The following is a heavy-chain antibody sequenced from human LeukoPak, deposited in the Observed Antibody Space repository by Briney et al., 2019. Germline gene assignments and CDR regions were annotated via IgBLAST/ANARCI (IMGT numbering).Heavy chain of an antibody. CDR2: TSYDGSNK. V-gene: IGHV3-30*16. Sequence: GGSLRLSCAASGFIFSYYAMHWVRQAPGKGLEWVAVTSYDGSNKYYADSVKGRFTISRDNSKNTLYLQMNSLRAEDTAVYYCARDDCSSISCYIGLEYWGQGTLVTVSS. D-gene: IGHD2-2*02. CDR1: GFIFSYYA. J-gene: IGHJ4*02. CDR3: ARDDCSSISCYIGLEY.